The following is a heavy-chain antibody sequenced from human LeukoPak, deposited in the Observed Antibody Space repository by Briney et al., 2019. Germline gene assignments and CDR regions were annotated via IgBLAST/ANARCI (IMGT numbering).Heavy chain of an antibody. Sequence: QSGGSLRLSCAASGFTVSSNYMSWVRQAPGKGLEWVSVIYSGGSTYYADSVKGRFTISRDNSKNTLYLQMNSLRAEDTAVYYCARPKGSSGYYYFDYWGQGTLVTVSS. CDR1: GFTVSSNY. D-gene: IGHD3-22*01. V-gene: IGHV3-53*01. J-gene: IGHJ4*02. CDR3: ARPKGSSGYYYFDY. CDR2: IYSGGST.